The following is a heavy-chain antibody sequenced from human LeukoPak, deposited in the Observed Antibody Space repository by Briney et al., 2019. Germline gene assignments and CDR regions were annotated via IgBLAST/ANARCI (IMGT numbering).Heavy chain of an antibody. J-gene: IGHJ2*01. V-gene: IGHV1-69*13. D-gene: IGHD4-17*01. Sequence: ASVNVSCKASGGTFSSYAISRVRQAPGQGLEWMGGIIPIFGTANYAQKFQGRVTITAGESTSTAYMELSSLRSEDTAVYYCAREGDYGDPRAYWYFDLWGRGTLVTVSS. CDR3: AREGDYGDPRAYWYFDL. CDR2: IIPIFGTA. CDR1: GGTFSSYA.